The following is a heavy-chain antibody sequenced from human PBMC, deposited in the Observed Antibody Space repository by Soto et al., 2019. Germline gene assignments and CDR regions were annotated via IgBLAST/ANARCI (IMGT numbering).Heavy chain of an antibody. Sequence: SETLSLTCAVYGGSFSGCYWSWSRQPPGKGLEWIGEINHSGSTNYNPSLKSRVTISVDTSKNQFSLKLSSVTAADTAVYHCAPPRPTRSPSAYLGQG. CDR2: INHSGST. CDR3: APPRPTRSPSAY. J-gene: IGHJ4*02. CDR1: GGSFSGCY. D-gene: IGHD1-1*01. V-gene: IGHV4-34*01.